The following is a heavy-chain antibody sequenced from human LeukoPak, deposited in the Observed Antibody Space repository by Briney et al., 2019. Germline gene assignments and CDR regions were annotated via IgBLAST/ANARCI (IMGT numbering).Heavy chain of an antibody. D-gene: IGHD3-10*01. J-gene: IGHJ4*02. V-gene: IGHV4-4*07. Sequence: SETLSLTCPVSGDSISNFYSSWIRQPAGNGLEWIGRIYTSGRTNYNPSLKSRVTMSVDTSKTQFSLKLSSVTPADTPAYYCARVSLVRGAPEYYFDYWGQGTLVTVSS. CDR1: GDSISNFY. CDR3: ARVSLVRGAPEYYFDY. CDR2: IYTSGRT.